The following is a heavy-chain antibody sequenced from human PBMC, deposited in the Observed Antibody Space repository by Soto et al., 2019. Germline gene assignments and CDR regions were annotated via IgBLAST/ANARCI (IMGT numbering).Heavy chain of an antibody. CDR2: IWYDGSNK. CDR3: ARDHRGWLDP. D-gene: IGHD3-16*02. J-gene: IGHJ5*02. CDR1: GFTFSSYG. Sequence: QVQLVESGGGVVQPGRSLRLSCAASGFTFSSYGMHWVRQAPGKGLEWVAVIWYDGSNKYYADSVKGRFTISRDNSKNTLYLQMNSLRAVDTAVYYCARDHRGWLDPWGQGTLVTVSS. V-gene: IGHV3-33*01.